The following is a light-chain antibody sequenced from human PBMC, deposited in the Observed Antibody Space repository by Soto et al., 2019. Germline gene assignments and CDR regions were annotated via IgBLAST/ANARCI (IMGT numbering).Light chain of an antibody. CDR1: QFINNW. CDR2: EAS. Sequence: DIQMTQSPSTLSASVGDRVIITFRASQFINNWLAWYQQQPGKAPKLLIYEASSLQSGVPSRFSGSRSGTEFTLTISSLLPDDFATYYCQQYNRYWTFGQGTKVDIK. CDR3: QQYNRYWT. J-gene: IGKJ1*01. V-gene: IGKV1-5*01.